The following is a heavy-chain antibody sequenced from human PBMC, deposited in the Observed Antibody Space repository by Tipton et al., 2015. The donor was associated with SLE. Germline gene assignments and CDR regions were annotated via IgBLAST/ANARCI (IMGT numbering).Heavy chain of an antibody. Sequence: QLVQSGAEGKKPGESLKISCKGSGYSFTSYWIGWVRQMPGKGLEWMGIIYPGDSDTRYSPSFQGQVTISADKSISTAYLQWSSLKASDTAMYYCARRSPFSHYYYGMDVWGQGTTVTVSS. CDR3: ARRSPFSHYYYGMDV. D-gene: IGHD2/OR15-2a*01. V-gene: IGHV5-51*03. CDR2: IYPGDSDT. CDR1: GYSFTSYW. J-gene: IGHJ6*02.